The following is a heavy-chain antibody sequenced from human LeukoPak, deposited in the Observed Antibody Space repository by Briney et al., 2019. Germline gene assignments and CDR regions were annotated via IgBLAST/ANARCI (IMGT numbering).Heavy chain of an antibody. CDR1: GGSISSYY. CDR2: IYYSGST. Sequence: SETLSLTCTVSGGSISSYYWSWIRQPPGKGLEWIGYIYYSGSTNYNPSLKSRVTISVDTSKNQFSLKLSSVTAADTAVYYCARGGYDSSGYALGYWGQGTLVTVSS. V-gene: IGHV4-59*01. J-gene: IGHJ4*02. D-gene: IGHD3-22*01. CDR3: ARGGYDSSGYALGY.